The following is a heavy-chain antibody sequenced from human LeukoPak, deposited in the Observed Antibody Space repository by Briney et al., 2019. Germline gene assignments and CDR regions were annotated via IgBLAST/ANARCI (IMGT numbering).Heavy chain of an antibody. J-gene: IGHJ3*02. V-gene: IGHV3-33*06. CDR3: AKDRDIYYDSSGYRQNDAFDI. D-gene: IGHD3-22*01. CDR1: GFTFSSYG. CDR2: IWYDGSNK. Sequence: GGSLRLSCAASGFTFSSYGMHWVRQAPGKGLDWVGVIWYDGSNKYYADSVKGRFTISRDNSKNTLYLQMNSLRAEDTAVYYCAKDRDIYYDSSGYRQNDAFDIWGQGTMVTVSS.